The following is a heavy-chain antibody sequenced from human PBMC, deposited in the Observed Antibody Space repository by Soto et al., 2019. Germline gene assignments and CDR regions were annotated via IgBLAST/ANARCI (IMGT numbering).Heavy chain of an antibody. D-gene: IGHD3-16*01. J-gene: IGHJ5*02. CDR3: ARMATFGSLNWFDP. CDR1: GYSFTNND. Sequence: GASVKVSCKASGYSFTNNDVTWVRQATGQGLEWMGWMNPGSGDTGYAQKFQGRVTMTRDISIATAYMELSSLRSDDTAIYYCARMATFGSLNWFDPWGQGTLGTAPQ. V-gene: IGHV1-8*01. CDR2: MNPGSGDT.